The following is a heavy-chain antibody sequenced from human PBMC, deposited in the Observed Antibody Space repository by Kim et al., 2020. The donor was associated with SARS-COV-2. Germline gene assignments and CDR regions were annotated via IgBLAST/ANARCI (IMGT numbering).Heavy chain of an antibody. D-gene: IGHD3-10*01. CDR1: GFTFSSYS. CDR3: ARGITMVRVDWFDP. V-gene: IGHV3-21*01. CDR2: ISSSSSYI. J-gene: IGHJ5*02. Sequence: GGSLRLSCAASGFTFSSYSMNWVRQAPGKGLEWVSSISSSSSYIYYADSVKGRFTISRDNAKNSLYLQMNSLRAEDTAVYYCARGITMVRVDWFDPWGQGTLVTVSS.